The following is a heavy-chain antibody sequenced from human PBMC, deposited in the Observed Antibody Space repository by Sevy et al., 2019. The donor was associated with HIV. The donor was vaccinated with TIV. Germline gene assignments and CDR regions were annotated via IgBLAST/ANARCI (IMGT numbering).Heavy chain of an antibody. CDR2: VSYDGRNK. CDR1: GFTFSFYT. CDR3: ARELGVAGPEEFDY. V-gene: IGHV3-30*09. J-gene: IGHJ4*02. Sequence: GGSLRFSCVASGFTFSFYTMHWVRQAPGKGLEWVAAVSYDGRNKYYADSVKGRFAISRDNSNNTLFLQMNTLRGDDTAVYYCARELGVAGPEEFDYWGQGTLVTVSS. D-gene: IGHD6-19*01.